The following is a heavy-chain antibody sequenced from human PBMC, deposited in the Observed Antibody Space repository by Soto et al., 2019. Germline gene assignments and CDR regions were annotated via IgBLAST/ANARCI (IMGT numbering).Heavy chain of an antibody. CDR1: GFTFSSYA. D-gene: IGHD6-19*01. V-gene: IGHV3-23*01. CDR3: ARRSSGWYFDY. Sequence: EVQLLESGGGLVQPGGSLRLSCAASGFTFSSYAMSWVRQAPGKGLEWVAAISGSGGSTYYADSVKGRFTISRDNSKTTLYLQMNSLRAEDTAVYYCARRSSGWYFDYWGQGTLVTVSS. CDR2: ISGSGGST. J-gene: IGHJ4*02.